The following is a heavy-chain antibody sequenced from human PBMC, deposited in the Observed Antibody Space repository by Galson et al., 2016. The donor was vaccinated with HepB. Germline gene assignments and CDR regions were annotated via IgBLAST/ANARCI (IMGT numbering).Heavy chain of an antibody. CDR3: AKRYCSGGSCYHVDH. J-gene: IGHJ5*02. Sequence: SLSLSCAASGFTFSSYAMTWVRQAPGKGLEWVSDISSSGDSTYYADSVKGRFTVSRDNLKNTLYLQMNSLRADDTAVYYCAKRYCSGGSCYHVDHWGQGTLVTVSS. V-gene: IGHV3-23*01. CDR2: ISSSGDST. D-gene: IGHD2-15*01. CDR1: GFTFSSYA.